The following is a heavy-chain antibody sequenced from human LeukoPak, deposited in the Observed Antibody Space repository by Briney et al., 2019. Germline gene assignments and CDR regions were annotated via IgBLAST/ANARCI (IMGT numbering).Heavy chain of an antibody. D-gene: IGHD6-13*01. CDR2: IYYSGST. J-gene: IGHJ4*02. CDR1: GGSISSGGYY. V-gene: IGHV4-31*03. CDR3: ARESTAGTRLDY. Sequence: SETLSLTCTVSGGSISSGGYYWSCIPQPPGKGLEGIGYIYYSGSTYYNPSLKSRVTISVDTSKNPFSLKLSSVTAADTAVYYCARESTAGTRLDYWGQGTLVTVSS.